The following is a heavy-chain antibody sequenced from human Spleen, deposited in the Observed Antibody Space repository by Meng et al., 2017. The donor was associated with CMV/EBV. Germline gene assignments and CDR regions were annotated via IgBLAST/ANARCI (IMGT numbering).Heavy chain of an antibody. J-gene: IGHJ4*02. CDR1: RGSISSDSHY. Sequence: GSLRLSCTVSRGSISSDSHYWGWIRQPPGKGLEWIGNIYYSENTNYNPSLKSRVTISLDTSKDQFSLRLRSVTAADTAVYYCARMAWIGDSVLVPGVFDSWGQGTLVTVSS. D-gene: IGHD3-10*01. CDR2: IYYSENT. CDR3: ARMAWIGDSVLVPGVFDS. V-gene: IGHV4-39*07.